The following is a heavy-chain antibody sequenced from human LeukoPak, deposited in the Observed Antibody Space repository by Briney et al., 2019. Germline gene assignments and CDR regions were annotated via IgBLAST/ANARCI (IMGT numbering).Heavy chain of an antibody. CDR2: IYYSGST. CDR3: ARGGWYVDY. Sequence: KASETLSLTCTVSSGSISNYYWSWIRQPPGKGLEWIGYIYYSGSTNYNPSLKSRVTISVDTSKNQFSLKLSSVTAADTAVYYCARGGWYVDYWGQGSLVTVSS. CDR1: SGSISNYY. J-gene: IGHJ4*02. V-gene: IGHV4-59*08. D-gene: IGHD6-19*01.